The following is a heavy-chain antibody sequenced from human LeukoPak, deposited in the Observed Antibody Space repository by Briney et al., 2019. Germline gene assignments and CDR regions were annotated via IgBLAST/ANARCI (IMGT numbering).Heavy chain of an antibody. D-gene: IGHD3-3*01. CDR2: IIPIFGTA. CDR3: ARNDLWSGYGGLHYYYMDV. CDR1: GGTFSSYA. Sequence: ASVKVSCKASGGTFSSYAINWVRQAPGQGLEWLGGIIPIFGTANSAQKFQGRVTITAGKSTSTAYMELSSLRSEDTAVYYCARNDLWSGYGGLHYYYMDVWGKGTTVTVSS. V-gene: IGHV1-69*06. J-gene: IGHJ6*03.